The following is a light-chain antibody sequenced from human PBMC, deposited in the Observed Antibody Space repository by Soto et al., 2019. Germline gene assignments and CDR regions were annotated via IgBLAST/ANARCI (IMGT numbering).Light chain of an antibody. Sequence: DIQMTQSPSSLSASVRDRVTITCQSSQDITNNLNWYQQKPGKAPKLLIYDASNLETGVPSRFSGSGSGTDFTFTISSLQPEDIATYYCQQYDDLSITFGPGTEVDFK. V-gene: IGKV1-33*01. J-gene: IGKJ3*01. CDR3: QQYDDLSIT. CDR1: QDITNN. CDR2: DAS.